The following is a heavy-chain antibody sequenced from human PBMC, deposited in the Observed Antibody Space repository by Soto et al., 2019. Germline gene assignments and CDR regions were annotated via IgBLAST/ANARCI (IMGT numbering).Heavy chain of an antibody. CDR2: INHSGST. J-gene: IGHJ6*02. Sequence: SEILSLTCAVYGGSFSGYYWSWIRQPPGKGLEWIGEINHSGSTNYNPSLKSRVTISVDTSKNQFSLKLSSVTAADTAVYYCARSTEVEMAKIPLYLVDYYYGMDVWGQGTTVNVSS. CDR3: ARSTEVEMAKIPLYLVDYYYGMDV. D-gene: IGHD2-21*01. CDR1: GGSFSGYY. V-gene: IGHV4-34*01.